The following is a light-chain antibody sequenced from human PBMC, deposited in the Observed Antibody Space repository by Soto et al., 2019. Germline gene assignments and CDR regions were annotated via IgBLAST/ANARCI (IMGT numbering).Light chain of an antibody. CDR3: QQYNNYWT. J-gene: IGKJ1*01. Sequence: AIRMTQSPSSLSASAGDRVTITCRASQGISSYLAWYQQKPGKAPKXLIYAASTLQSGVPSRFSGSGSGTDFTLTISSLQPDDFATYYCQQYNNYWTFGQGTKVDIK. CDR2: AAS. CDR1: QGISSY. V-gene: IGKV1-8*01.